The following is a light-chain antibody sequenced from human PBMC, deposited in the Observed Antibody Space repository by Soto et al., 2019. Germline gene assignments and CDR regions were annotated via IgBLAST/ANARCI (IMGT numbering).Light chain of an antibody. V-gene: IGLV2-14*01. CDR3: SSYTSSSTHNYV. Sequence: ALTQPASVSGSPGQSITISCTGTSSDVGGYNYVSWYQQHPGKAPKLMIYDVSNRPSGVSNRFSGSKSGNTASLTISGLKAEDEADYYCSSYTSSSTHNYVFGTGTKVTVL. CDR1: SSDVGGYNY. CDR2: DVS. J-gene: IGLJ1*01.